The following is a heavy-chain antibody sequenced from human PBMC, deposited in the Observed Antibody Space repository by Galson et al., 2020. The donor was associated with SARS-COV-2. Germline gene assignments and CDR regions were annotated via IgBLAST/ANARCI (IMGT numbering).Heavy chain of an antibody. CDR3: AKDSLHCSGGACYPDSFDL. V-gene: IGHV3-23*01. Sequence: GGSLRLSCAASFGFNFNGYALSWVRQAPGKGLEWVAAISSTGRSTYYADSVKGRFTISRDNSENTVELQMNSLRAEDTALYYCAKDSLHCSGGACYPDSFDLWGQGTVVTVAS. CDR2: ISSTGRST. D-gene: IGHD2-15*01. J-gene: IGHJ3*01. CDR1: FGFNFNGYA.